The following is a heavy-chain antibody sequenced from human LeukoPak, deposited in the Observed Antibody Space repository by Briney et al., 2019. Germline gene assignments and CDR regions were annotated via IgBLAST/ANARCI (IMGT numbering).Heavy chain of an antibody. CDR1: GYTFTGYY. Sequence: ASVKVSCKTSGYTFTGYYIHWVRQAPGQGPEWMGWINPNSGGTNYAQKFQGRVTMTRDTSISTTYMELSRLRSDDTATYYCARDYDSSGYYRDYWGQGTLVTVSS. CDR2: INPNSGGT. V-gene: IGHV1-2*02. D-gene: IGHD3-22*01. CDR3: ARDYDSSGYYRDY. J-gene: IGHJ4*02.